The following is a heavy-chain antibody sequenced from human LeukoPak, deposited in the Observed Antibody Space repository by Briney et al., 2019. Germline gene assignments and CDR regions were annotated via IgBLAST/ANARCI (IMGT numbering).Heavy chain of an antibody. V-gene: IGHV4-4*09. D-gene: IGHD1-20*01. CDR2: IYTSGST. CDR1: GGSISSYY. Sequence: SETLSLTCTVSGGSISSYYWSWIRQPPGKGLEWIGYIYTSGSTNYNPSLKSRLTISVDTSKNQFSMKLSSVTAADTAVYYCARQGNWNYYYYMDVWGKGTTVTVSS. J-gene: IGHJ6*03. CDR3: ARQGNWNYYYYMDV.